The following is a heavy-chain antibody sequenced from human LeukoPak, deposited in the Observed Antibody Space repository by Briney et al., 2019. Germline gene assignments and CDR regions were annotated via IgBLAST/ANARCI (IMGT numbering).Heavy chain of an antibody. V-gene: IGHV1-18*01. CDR3: ARDLWGGYDFRTGENDY. J-gene: IGHJ4*02. Sequence: GASVKDSCKASGYTFTSYGISWVRQAPGQGLEWMGWISAYNGNTNYAQKLQGRVTMTTDTSTSTAYMELRSLRSDDTAVYYCARDLWGGYDFRTGENDYWGQGTLVTVSS. D-gene: IGHD5-12*01. CDR2: ISAYNGNT. CDR1: GYTFTSYG.